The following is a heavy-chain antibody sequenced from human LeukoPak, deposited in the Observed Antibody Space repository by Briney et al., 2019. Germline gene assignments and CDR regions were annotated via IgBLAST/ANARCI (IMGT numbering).Heavy chain of an antibody. Sequence: ASVKVSCKASGYTFTGYYMHWVRQAPGQGLEWMGWINPKSGGTNYAQKFQGRVTMTRDTSITTAYMELSSLRSADTALYYCARGPNSSSWYRRTNWFDPWGQGTLVTVSS. CDR3: ARGPNSSSWYRRTNWFDP. CDR2: INPKSGGT. J-gene: IGHJ5*02. D-gene: IGHD6-13*01. CDR1: GYTFTGYY. V-gene: IGHV1-2*02.